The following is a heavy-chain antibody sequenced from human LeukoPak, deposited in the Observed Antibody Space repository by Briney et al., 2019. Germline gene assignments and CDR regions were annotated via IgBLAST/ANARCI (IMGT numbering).Heavy chain of an antibody. CDR3: ASGSLRYCSSTSCYLPDYYGTDV. CDR2: INHSGST. CDR1: GGSFSGYY. J-gene: IGHJ6*02. Sequence: SETLSLTCAVYGGSFSGYYWSWIRQPPGKGLEWIGEINHSGSTNYNPSLKSRVTISVDTSKNQFSLKLSSVTAADTAVYYCASGSLRYCSSTSCYLPDYYGTDVWGQGTTVTVSS. V-gene: IGHV4-34*01. D-gene: IGHD2-2*01.